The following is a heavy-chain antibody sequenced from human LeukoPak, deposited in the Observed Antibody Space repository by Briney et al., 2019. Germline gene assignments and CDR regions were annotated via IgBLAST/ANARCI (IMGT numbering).Heavy chain of an antibody. CDR1: GFTFDDYA. D-gene: IGHD3-3*01. CDR2: INTDGSST. CDR3: ARVFWEWSPDAFDI. Sequence: GGSLRLSCAASGFTFDDYAMHWVRQAPGKGLVWVSRINTDGSSTSYADSVKGRFTIPRDNAKNTLYLQMNSLRAEDTAVYYCARVFWEWSPDAFDIWGQGTMVTVSS. J-gene: IGHJ3*02. V-gene: IGHV3-74*01.